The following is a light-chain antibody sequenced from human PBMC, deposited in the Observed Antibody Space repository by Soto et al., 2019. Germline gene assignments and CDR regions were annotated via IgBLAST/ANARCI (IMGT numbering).Light chain of an antibody. V-gene: IGKV1-39*01. J-gene: IGKJ4*01. CDR2: RGA. CDR1: QSININ. CDR3: CQGYATSPPT. Sequence: IPMSLSPSYLSASVGDRVTITCRTSQSININLYGYQQKVGAPARILIFRGANLQGAGPSGFSGSGVGTHFSLIIISLLAQDVLAFYYCQGYATSPPTFAGGTKVDIK.